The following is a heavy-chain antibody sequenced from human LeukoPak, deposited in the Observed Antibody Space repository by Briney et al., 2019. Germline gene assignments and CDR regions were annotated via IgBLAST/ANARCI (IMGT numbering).Heavy chain of an antibody. V-gene: IGHV3-73*01. CDR2: IDKKDKGYATAT. CDR3: TRDSGTYNWFDP. D-gene: IGHD1-26*01. Sequence: GGPLRLSWEASGLTFRGPALHWVRKSSGKGLDGVGQIDKKDKGYATATAYAASVKGRFTISRDDSINTAYLQMKSLKTEDTALYYCTRDSGTYNWFDPWGQGTLVTVSS. J-gene: IGHJ5*02. CDR1: GLTFRGPA.